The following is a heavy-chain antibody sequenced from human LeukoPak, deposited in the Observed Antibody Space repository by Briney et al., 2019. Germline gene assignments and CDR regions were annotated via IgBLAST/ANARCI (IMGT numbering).Heavy chain of an antibody. V-gene: IGHV3-20*04. CDR3: ARVLELRLGDVSFSSGNDY. CDR1: GFNFGDYG. Sequence: PGGTLRLSCAASGFNFGDYGMSWVRQVPGKGLQWLPGINWNGGSRHYEDSVKGRFTISRDNAKNSLYLQMNSLRAEDTALYFCARVLELRLGDVSFSSGNDYWGQGILVTVSS. J-gene: IGHJ4*02. D-gene: IGHD3-16*02. CDR2: INWNGGSR.